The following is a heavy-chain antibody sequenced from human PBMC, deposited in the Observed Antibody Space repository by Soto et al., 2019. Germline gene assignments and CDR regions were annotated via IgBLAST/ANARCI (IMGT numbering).Heavy chain of an antibody. J-gene: IGHJ4*02. CDR2: ISYDGSNK. Sequence: GESLNISCPASGFTFSSYGIHWLRQGAGKGLEWVSVISYDGSNKYYADSVKGRFTISRDNSKNTLYLQMNSLRAEDTAVYYCASWTVYYFDYWGQGTLVTVSS. CDR1: GFTFSSYG. D-gene: IGHD5-12*01. CDR3: ASWTVYYFDY. V-gene: IGHV3-30*03.